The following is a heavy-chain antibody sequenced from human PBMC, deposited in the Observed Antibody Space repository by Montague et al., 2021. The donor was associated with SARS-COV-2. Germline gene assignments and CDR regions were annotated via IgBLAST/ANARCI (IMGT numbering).Heavy chain of an antibody. CDR1: GGTVRDYY. V-gene: IGHV4-59*08. CDR3: ARHSVSEDGTFFRSYFDP. CDR2: TFYNGYT. D-gene: IGHD1-1*01. Sequence: SETLSLTCTVSGGTVRDYYWNCISQNPGKGLEWFGYTFYNGYTKYNPSLESRVTLSVDTPGNQFFLSLRSVTASDTATYFCARHSVSEDGTFFRSYFDPWGQGAQVIVSS. J-gene: IGHJ5*02.